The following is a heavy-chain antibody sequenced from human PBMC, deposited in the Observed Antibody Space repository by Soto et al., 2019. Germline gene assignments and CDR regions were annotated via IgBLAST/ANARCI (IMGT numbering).Heavy chain of an antibody. CDR2: IYPDDSDT. J-gene: IGHJ4*02. V-gene: IGHV5-51*01. CDR1: GYNFINYW. D-gene: IGHD5-12*01. Sequence: GESLKISCKVSGYNFINYWIGWVRQMPGKGLEWMGIIYPDDSDTRYSPSFQGQVTISADKSISTAYLQWSSLKASDTAIYYCARRRDGYNLFDYWGQGTLVTVS. CDR3: ARRRDGYNLFDY.